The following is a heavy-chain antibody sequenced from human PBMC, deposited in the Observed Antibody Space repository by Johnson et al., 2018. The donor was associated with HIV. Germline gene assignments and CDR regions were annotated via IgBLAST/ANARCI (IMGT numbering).Heavy chain of an antibody. CDR3: ARVGQKGSAFDI. V-gene: IGHV3-11*04. D-gene: IGHD1-26*01. CDR2: IISSGTTI. Sequence: VQLVESGGGLVQPGGSLRLSCAASGITFSDYYMSWIRQAPGKGLEWVSYIISSGTTIYYADSVKGRVTISRDNAKKSLYLQMNSLRTEDTTLYYCARVGQKGSAFDIWGQGTLVTVSS. J-gene: IGHJ3*02. CDR1: GITFSDYY.